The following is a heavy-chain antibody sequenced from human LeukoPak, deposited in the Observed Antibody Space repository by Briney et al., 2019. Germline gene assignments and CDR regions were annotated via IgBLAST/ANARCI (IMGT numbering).Heavy chain of an antibody. CDR1: GFTFTTYA. CDR3: ARHLSGDDI. V-gene: IGHV3-23*01. J-gene: IGHJ3*02. CDR2: ISGSGGTT. D-gene: IGHD4-17*01. Sequence: GGSLRLSCTASGFTFTTYAMSWVRQAPGKGLEWVSVISGSGGTTYYADSVKGRFTISRDNSKNTLYLQMNSLRAEDTAVYYCARHLSGDDIWGQGTMVTVSS.